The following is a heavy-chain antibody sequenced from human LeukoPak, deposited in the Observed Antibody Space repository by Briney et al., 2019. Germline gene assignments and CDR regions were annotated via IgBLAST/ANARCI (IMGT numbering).Heavy chain of an antibody. CDR1: GFTLSNYG. CDR2: ISPSGCTT. V-gene: IGHV3-23*01. D-gene: IGHD3-10*01. J-gene: IGHJ5*02. Sequence: WGSLRLSCAASGFTLSNYGMSWVRPAPGKGLGGVSAISPSGCTTYYLDSVKGRFTLSRDTYKNTLYLQMNSLRAKDTAVYYCERAARSLLWDWFDPWGQGTLVTVSS. CDR3: ERAARSLLWDWFDP.